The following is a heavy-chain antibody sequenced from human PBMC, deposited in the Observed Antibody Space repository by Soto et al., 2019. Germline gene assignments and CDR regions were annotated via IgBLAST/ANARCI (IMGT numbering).Heavy chain of an antibody. CDR1: GFTFSSYE. CDR3: ERDLGGRDFDY. D-gene: IGHD3-16*01. J-gene: IGHJ4*02. CDR2: ISSSGSTI. V-gene: IGHV3-48*03. Sequence: EVQLVESGGGLVQPGGSLRLSCAASGFTFSSYEMNWVRQAPGKGLEWVSYISSSGSTIYYADSVKGRFTISRDNAKNSLYLQMNSLRVEDTAVYYCERDLGGRDFDYWGQGTLVTVSS.